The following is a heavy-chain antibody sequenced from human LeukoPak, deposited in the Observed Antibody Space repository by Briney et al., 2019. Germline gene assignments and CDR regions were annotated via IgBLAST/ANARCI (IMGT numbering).Heavy chain of an antibody. CDR3: ARDSNHDSSGIDY. D-gene: IGHD3-22*01. V-gene: IGHV3-74*01. J-gene: IGHJ4*02. CDR1: GFTFSSYW. CDR2: INSDGSST. Sequence: TGGSLRLSCAASGFTFSSYWMHWVRQAPGKGLVWVSHINSDGSSTTYADSVKGRFTISRDNAKNTLYLQMNSLRAEDTAVYYCARDSNHDSSGIDYWGQGTLVTVSS.